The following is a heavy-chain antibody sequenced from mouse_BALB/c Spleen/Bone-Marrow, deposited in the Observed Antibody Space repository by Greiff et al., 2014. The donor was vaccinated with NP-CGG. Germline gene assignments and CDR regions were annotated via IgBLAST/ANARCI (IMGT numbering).Heavy chain of an antibody. CDR3: ARSGERYGAMDY. J-gene: IGHJ4*01. Sequence: VQLKESGGGLVKPGGSLKLSCAASGFTFSDYYMYWVRQTPEKRLEWVATISDGGGYTYYPDSVWGRFTISRDNAKNNLYLQMSRLKSEVTAMYYCARSGERYGAMDYWGQGTSVNVFS. CDR2: ISDGGGYT. V-gene: IGHV5-4*02. CDR1: GFTFSDYY. D-gene: IGHD2-10*02.